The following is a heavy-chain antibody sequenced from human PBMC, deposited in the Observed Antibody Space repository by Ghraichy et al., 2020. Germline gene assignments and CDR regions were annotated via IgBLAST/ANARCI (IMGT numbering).Heavy chain of an antibody. Sequence: GESLNISCKGSGYSFTSYWIGWVRQMPGKGLEWMGLIYPGDSDTRYSPSFQGQVTISADKSISTAYLQWSSLKASDTAMYYCARRRDSSSWYEDAFDIWGQGTMVTVS. J-gene: IGHJ3*02. D-gene: IGHD6-13*01. V-gene: IGHV5-51*01. CDR2: IYPGDSDT. CDR1: GYSFTSYW. CDR3: ARRRDSSSWYEDAFDI.